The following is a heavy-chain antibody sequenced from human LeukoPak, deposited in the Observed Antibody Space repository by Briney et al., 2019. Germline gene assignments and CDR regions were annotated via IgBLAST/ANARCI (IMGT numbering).Heavy chain of an antibody. J-gene: IGHJ6*02. D-gene: IGHD2-2*01. CDR1: GFTFSDYY. CDR3: ARDGVVVVPAAPTFYYYYYGMDV. Sequence: GGSLRLSCAASGFTFSDYYMSWIRQAPGKGLEWVSYISSSGRTIYNADSVKGRFTISRDNAKSSLYLQMNSLRAEDTAVYYCARDGVVVVPAAPTFYYYYYGMDVWGQGTTVTVSS. CDR2: ISSSGRTI. V-gene: IGHV3-11*01.